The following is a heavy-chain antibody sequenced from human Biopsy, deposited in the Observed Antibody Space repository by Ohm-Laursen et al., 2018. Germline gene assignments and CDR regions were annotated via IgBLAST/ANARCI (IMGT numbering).Heavy chain of an antibody. Sequence: ETLSLTCTVSGVSITAYYWSWIRQPPGKGLECIGNIHHSGSTNNNPSPKSRLTISVDTSKNQFPLKLSSVTAADTAVYYCARMDCSGGSCHYYSYGMDVWGQGTTVTVSS. D-gene: IGHD2-15*01. CDR3: ARMDCSGGSCHYYSYGMDV. CDR1: GVSITAYY. J-gene: IGHJ6*02. CDR2: IHHSGST. V-gene: IGHV4-4*09.